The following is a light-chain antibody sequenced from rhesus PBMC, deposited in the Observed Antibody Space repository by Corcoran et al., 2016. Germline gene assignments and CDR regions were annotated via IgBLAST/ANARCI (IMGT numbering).Light chain of an antibody. CDR1: QGIKNW. CDR2: STS. CDR3: QHGSGSPWT. Sequence: DIQMTQSPSSLSASLGDKVTITCHASQGIKNWVAWYQQKPSKAPKPLIYSTSILQNGVPSRFTGSGAGTDYTFTISSLQSEDVATYSCQHGSGSPWTFGQGTKVAIK. V-gene: IGKV1-19*01. J-gene: IGKJ1*01.